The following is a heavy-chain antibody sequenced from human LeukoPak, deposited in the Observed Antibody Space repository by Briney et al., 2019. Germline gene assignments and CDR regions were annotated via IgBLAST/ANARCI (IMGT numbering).Heavy chain of an antibody. CDR1: GGSISLSYYY. D-gene: IGHD2-21*01. CDR2: VYYSGTT. V-gene: IGHV4-39*01. CDR3: ARQFVGHYYSRHHYSDY. J-gene: IGHJ4*02. Sequence: NPSETLSLTCSVSGGSISLSYYYWGWIRQPPGKALEWIGSVYYSGTTSYNPSLKSRVTISVDMSRNHFSLRLSSVTAADTAVYYCARQFVGHYYSRHHYSDYWGQGTLVTVPS.